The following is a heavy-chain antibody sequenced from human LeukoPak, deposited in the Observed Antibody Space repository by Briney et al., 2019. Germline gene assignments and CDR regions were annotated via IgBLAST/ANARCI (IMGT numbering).Heavy chain of an antibody. Sequence: ASVKVSCKASGYTFTGYYMHWVRQAPGQGLEWMGWINPNSGGTNYAQKFQGRVTMTRDTSISTAYMELSRLRSDDTAVYYCARDSPGAKEDFDYGGQGTLVTVSS. J-gene: IGHJ4*02. CDR1: GYTFTGYY. CDR2: INPNSGGT. V-gene: IGHV1-2*02. CDR3: ARDSPGAKEDFDY.